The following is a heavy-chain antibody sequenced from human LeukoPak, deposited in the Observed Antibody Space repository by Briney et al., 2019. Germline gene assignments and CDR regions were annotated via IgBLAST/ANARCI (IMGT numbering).Heavy chain of an antibody. CDR1: GFTFSSYS. CDR2: ISSSSSYI. J-gene: IGHJ6*04. V-gene: IGHV3-21*01. Sequence: GGFLRLSCAASGFTFSSYSMNWVRQAPGKGLEWVSSISSSSSYIYYADSVKGRFTISRDNAKNSLYLQMNSLRAEDTTVYYCAELGITMIGGVWGKGTTVTISS. CDR3: AELGITMIGGV. D-gene: IGHD3-10*02.